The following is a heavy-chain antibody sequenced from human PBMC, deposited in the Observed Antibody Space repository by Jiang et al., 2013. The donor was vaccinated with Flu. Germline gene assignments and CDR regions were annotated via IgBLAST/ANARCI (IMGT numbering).Heavy chain of an antibody. CDR2: ISYDGSNK. V-gene: IGHV3-30-3*01. D-gene: IGHD3-22*01. J-gene: IGHJ4*02. Sequence: SYAMHWVRQAPGKGLEWVAVISYDGSNKYYADSVKGRFTISRDNSKNTLYLQMNSLRAEDTAVYYCARDSAHYYDSSGYRYWGQGTLVTVSS. CDR3: ARDSAHYYDSSGYRY. CDR1: SYA.